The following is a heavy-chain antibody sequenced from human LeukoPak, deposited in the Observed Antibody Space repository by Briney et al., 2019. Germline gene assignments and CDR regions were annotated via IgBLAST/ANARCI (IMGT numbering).Heavy chain of an antibody. CDR1: GYTFTSYG. J-gene: IGHJ3*02. CDR3: ARAGKASVAYDAFDI. V-gene: IGHV1-18*01. D-gene: IGHD6-19*01. CDR2: ISAYNGNT. Sequence: ASVKVSCKASGYTFTSYGVSWVRQAPGQGLEWMGWISAYNGNTNYAQKLQGRVTMTTDTSTSTAYMELRSLRSDDTAVYYCARAGKASVAYDAFDIWGQGTLVTVSS.